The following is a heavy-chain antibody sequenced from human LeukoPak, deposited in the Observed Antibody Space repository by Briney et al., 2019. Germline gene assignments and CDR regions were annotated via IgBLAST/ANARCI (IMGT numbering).Heavy chain of an antibody. Sequence: GGSLRLSCAASGFTFSSYAMHWVRQAPGKGLEWVAVISYDGSNKYYADSVKGRFTISRDNSKNTLYLQMNSLRAEDTAVYYCATESSSWYNGFDYWGQGTLVTVSS. CDR3: ATESSSWYNGFDY. CDR1: GFTFSSYA. CDR2: ISYDGSNK. D-gene: IGHD6-13*01. V-gene: IGHV3-30*04. J-gene: IGHJ4*02.